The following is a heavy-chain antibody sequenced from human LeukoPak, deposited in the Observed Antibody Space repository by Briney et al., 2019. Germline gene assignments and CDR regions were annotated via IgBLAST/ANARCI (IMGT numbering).Heavy chain of an antibody. D-gene: IGHD3-22*01. Sequence: GGSLRLSCTSSEFTFSSYGMSWVRQAPGKGLEWVSAISGSGGSTYYADSVKGRFTISRDNSKNTLYLQMNSLRAEDTAVYYCAKDIHPYYDSSGWCYFDYWGQGTLVTVSS. CDR1: EFTFSSYG. J-gene: IGHJ4*02. V-gene: IGHV3-23*01. CDR3: AKDIHPYYDSSGWCYFDY. CDR2: ISGSGGST.